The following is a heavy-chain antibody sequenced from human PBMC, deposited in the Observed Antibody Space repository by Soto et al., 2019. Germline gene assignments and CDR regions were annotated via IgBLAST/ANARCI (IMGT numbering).Heavy chain of an antibody. CDR2: IRSKAYGGTT. CDR1: GFTFGDYA. CDR3: TRQRKYSSGQYFDY. D-gene: IGHD6-19*01. Sequence: GGSLRLSCTASGFTFGDYAMSWVRQAPGKGLEWVGFIRSKAYGGTTEYAASVKGRFTISRDDSKSIAYLQMNSLKTEDTAVYYCTRQRKYSSGQYFDYWGQGTLVTVSS. V-gene: IGHV3-49*04. J-gene: IGHJ4*02.